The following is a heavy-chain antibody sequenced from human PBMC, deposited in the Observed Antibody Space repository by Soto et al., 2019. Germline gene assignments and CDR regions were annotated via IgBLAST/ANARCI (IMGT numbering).Heavy chain of an antibody. CDR1: GGTFSSYA. D-gene: IGHD2-2*02. J-gene: IGHJ4*02. Sequence: KVSCKASGGTFSSYAISWVRQAPGQGLEWMGGIIPIFGTANHAQKFQGRVTITADKSTSTAYMELSSLRSEDTAVYYCARDVAGCCSSTSCYNYFDYWGQRPLVTVSS. CDR3: ARDVAGCCSSTSCYNYFDY. V-gene: IGHV1-69*06. CDR2: IIPIFGTA.